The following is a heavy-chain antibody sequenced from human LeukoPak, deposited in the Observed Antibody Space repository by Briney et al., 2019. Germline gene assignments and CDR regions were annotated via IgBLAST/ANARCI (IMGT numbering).Heavy chain of an antibody. Sequence: ASVKVSCKASGYTFTGYYLHWGRQAPGQGLEWMGWINPNSGATNYAQKFQGRVTMTRDRTTSTVYMELSSLGSDDTAVYYCARGIYSYSTPFDYWGQGTLVTVSS. V-gene: IGHV1-2*02. D-gene: IGHD2/OR15-2a*01. CDR2: INPNSGAT. J-gene: IGHJ4*02. CDR3: ARGIYSYSTPFDY. CDR1: GYTFTGYY.